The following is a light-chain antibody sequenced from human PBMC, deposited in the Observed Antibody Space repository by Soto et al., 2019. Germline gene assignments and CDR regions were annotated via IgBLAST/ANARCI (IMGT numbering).Light chain of an antibody. Sequence: EIVLTQSPGTLSLSPGERATLSCRASQSVSSSYLAWYQQKPGQAPRLLIYGASSRATGIPDRFSGSGSGTDCTLTISRLEPEDFAVYSCQQYGSSLRYSFGQGTKLEIK. J-gene: IGKJ2*01. V-gene: IGKV3-20*01. CDR3: QQYGSSLRYS. CDR1: QSVSSSY. CDR2: GAS.